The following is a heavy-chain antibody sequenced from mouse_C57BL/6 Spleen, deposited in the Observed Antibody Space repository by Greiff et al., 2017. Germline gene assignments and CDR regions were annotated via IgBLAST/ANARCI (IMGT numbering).Heavy chain of an antibody. V-gene: IGHV3-8*01. CDR3: AIYSIYVGSSWYFEV. J-gene: IGHJ1*03. Sequence: EVHLVESGPGLAKPSQTLSLTCSVTGYSITSDYWNWIRKFPGNKLEYMGYISYSGSTYYNPSLKSRISITRETSKNQYYLQLNSVTTEDTATYYCAIYSIYVGSSWYFEVWGTGATVTASS. CDR1: GYSITSDY. CDR2: ISYSGST. D-gene: IGHD2-3*01.